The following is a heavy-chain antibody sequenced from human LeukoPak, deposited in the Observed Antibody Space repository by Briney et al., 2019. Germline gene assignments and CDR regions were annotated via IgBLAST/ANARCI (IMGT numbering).Heavy chain of an antibody. Sequence: SETLSLTCTVSGVSLGDYYWSWIRQPAGKGLEWIGRMSTSRSTCYNPSVKGRVTLSVDTSKNQFSLKLTSVTAADTAAYYCAREGGARGLPDYWGQGTLVTVSS. D-gene: IGHD3-16*01. V-gene: IGHV4-4*07. CDR3: AREGGARGLPDY. CDR1: GVSLGDYY. CDR2: MSTSRST. J-gene: IGHJ4*02.